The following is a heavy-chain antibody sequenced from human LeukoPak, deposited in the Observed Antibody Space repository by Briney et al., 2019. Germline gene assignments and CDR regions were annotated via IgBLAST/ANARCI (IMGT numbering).Heavy chain of an antibody. CDR1: GFTFSSYA. CDR3: AKVIAAAGGYYFDY. Sequence: GGSLRLSCAASGFTFSSYAMSWARQAPGKGLEWVSAISGSGGSTYYADSVKGRFTISRDNSKNTLYLQMNSLRAEDTAVYYCAKVIAAAGGYYFDYWGQGTLVTVSS. D-gene: IGHD6-13*01. V-gene: IGHV3-23*01. CDR2: ISGSGGST. J-gene: IGHJ4*02.